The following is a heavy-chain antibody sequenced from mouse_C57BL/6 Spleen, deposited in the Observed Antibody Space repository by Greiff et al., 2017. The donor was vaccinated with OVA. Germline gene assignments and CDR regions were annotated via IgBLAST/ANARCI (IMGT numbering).Heavy chain of an antibody. CDR3: ARDDNFRYFDV. J-gene: IGHJ1*03. V-gene: IGHV5-4*03. CDR2: ISDGGSYT. D-gene: IGHD2-1*01. CDR1: GFTFSSYA. Sequence: EVKLMESGGGLVKPGGSLKLSCAASGFTFSSYAMSWVRQTPEKRLEWVATISDGGSYTSYPDNVKGRFTFSRDNAKNNLYLQMSHLKSEDTAMYYCARDDNFRYFDVWGTGTTVTVSS.